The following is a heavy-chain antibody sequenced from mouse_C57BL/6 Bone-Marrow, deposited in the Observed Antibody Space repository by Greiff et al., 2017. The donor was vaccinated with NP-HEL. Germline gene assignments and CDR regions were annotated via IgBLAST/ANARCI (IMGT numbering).Heavy chain of an antibody. V-gene: IGHV5-4*01. D-gene: IGHD1-1*01. Sequence: EVQLHESGGGLVKPGGSLKLSCAASGFTFSSYAMSWVRQTPEKRLEWVATISDGGSYTYYPDNVKGRFTISRDNAKNNLYLQMSHLKSEDTAMYYCARGNHYYGSPLFDYWGQGTTLTVSS. CDR1: GFTFSSYA. J-gene: IGHJ2*01. CDR3: ARGNHYYGSPLFDY. CDR2: ISDGGSYT.